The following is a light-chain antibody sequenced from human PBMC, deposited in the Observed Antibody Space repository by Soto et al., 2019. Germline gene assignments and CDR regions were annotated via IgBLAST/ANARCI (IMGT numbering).Light chain of an antibody. CDR3: QAWDSSTRV. CDR1: KLGDKY. J-gene: IGLJ1*01. CDR2: QDS. V-gene: IGLV3-1*01. Sequence: SYELTQPPSGSGSPEQPATLTGSGEKLGDKYACWYQQKPGQSPVLVIYQDSKRPSGIPERFSGSNSGNTATLTISGTQAMDEADYYCQAWDSSTRVFGTGTKVTVL.